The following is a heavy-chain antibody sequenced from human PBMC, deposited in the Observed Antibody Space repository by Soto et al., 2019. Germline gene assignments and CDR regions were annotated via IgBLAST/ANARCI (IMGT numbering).Heavy chain of an antibody. D-gene: IGHD3-22*01. CDR1: GDSISNSRFY. CDR2: IYHTGNA. J-gene: IGHJ5*02. CDR3: ARDFFDSSDYTTNXFDP. Sequence: SETLSLTCSVSGDSISNSRFYWAWIRQPPGEGLEWIGSIYHTGNAYYNPSLKSRVTISVDTSKNQFSLKLTSVTAADAALYYCARDFFDSSDYTTNXFDPWGQGTLVT. V-gene: IGHV4-39*01.